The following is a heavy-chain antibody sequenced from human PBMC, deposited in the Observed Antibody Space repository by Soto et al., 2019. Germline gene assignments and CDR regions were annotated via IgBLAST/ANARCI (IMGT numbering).Heavy chain of an antibody. V-gene: IGHV4-4*02. CDR1: GGSIGNTNW. D-gene: IGHD1-26*01. CDR3: ARDMHAGFTHYFDP. J-gene: IGHJ5*02. Sequence: KTSETLSLTCAVSGGSIGNTNWWTWVRQPPGRGLEWIGEIYHSGGTNYNPSLKSRVTISVDKSKNQFSLKLSPVTAADTAVYYCARDMHAGFTHYFDPWGQGTLVTVSS. CDR2: IYHSGGT.